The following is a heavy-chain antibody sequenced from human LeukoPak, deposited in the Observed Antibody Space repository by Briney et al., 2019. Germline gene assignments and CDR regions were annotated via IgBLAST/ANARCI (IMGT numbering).Heavy chain of an antibody. V-gene: IGHV3-30*04. CDR2: ISYDGSDK. J-gene: IGHJ4*02. Sequence: GGSLRLSCAASGLTFSSYAMHWVRQAPGKGLEWVAVISYDGSDKYSADSVKGRFTVSRDNSKDTLYLQMNSLRAEDTAVYYCARDPDIEAAYYFDYWGQGTLVTVSS. CDR1: GLTFSSYA. D-gene: IGHD6-25*01. CDR3: ARDPDIEAAYYFDY.